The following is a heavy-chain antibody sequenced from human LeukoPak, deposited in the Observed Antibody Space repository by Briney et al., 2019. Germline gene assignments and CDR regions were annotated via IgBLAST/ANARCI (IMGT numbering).Heavy chain of an antibody. CDR3: ARAGYGDPHFDF. CDR2: IWYDGSNK. J-gene: IGHJ4*02. Sequence: GGSLRLSCAASGFTFSNYGMHWVRQAPGKGLEWVAAIWYDGSNKYYGDSVKGRFTISRDNSKNTLYLQMNSLRAEVTAAYYCARAGYGDPHFDFWGQGTLVTVSS. CDR1: GFTFSNYG. D-gene: IGHD4-17*01. V-gene: IGHV3-33*01.